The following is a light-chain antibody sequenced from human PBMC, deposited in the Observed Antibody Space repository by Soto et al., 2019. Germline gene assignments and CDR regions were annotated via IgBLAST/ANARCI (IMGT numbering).Light chain of an antibody. CDR3: EQYNTWRLS. J-gene: IGKJ5*01. Sequence: ITQFPATVSAYPGEGVTLSFRAAQDVTPNFAWYQVKRGQPPRLLIHDISTRSTGVPARFRGSGSGTEFTLSIRGLQSEDFAVYFCEQYNTWRLSFGQGTRME. CDR2: DIS. V-gene: IGKV3-15*01. CDR1: QDVTPN.